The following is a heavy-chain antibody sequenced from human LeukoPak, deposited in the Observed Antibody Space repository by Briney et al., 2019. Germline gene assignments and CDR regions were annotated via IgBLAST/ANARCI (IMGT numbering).Heavy chain of an antibody. Sequence: ASVEVSCKASGYTFTGYYMHWVRQAPGQGLEWMGRINPNSGGTNYAQKFQGRVTMTRDTSTSTAYMELSRLRSDDAAVYYCARVSWLAKNWFDPWGQGTLVTVSS. CDR2: INPNSGGT. J-gene: IGHJ5*02. D-gene: IGHD1-26*01. V-gene: IGHV1-2*06. CDR3: ARVSWLAKNWFDP. CDR1: GYTFTGYY.